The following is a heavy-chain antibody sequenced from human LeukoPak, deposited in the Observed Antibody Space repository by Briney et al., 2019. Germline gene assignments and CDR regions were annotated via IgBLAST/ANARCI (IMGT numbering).Heavy chain of an antibody. CDR1: GFTFSSYT. CDR3: ARDTYDILTGYYKWAFDI. D-gene: IGHD3-9*01. CDR2: ISSSSSYI. V-gene: IGHV3-21*06. J-gene: IGHJ3*02. Sequence: PGGSLRLSCAASGFTFSSYTMNWVRQAPEKGLEWVSSISSSSSYIYYADSVKGRFTISRDNAKNSLYLQMNSLRAEDTAVYYCARDTYDILTGYYKWAFDIWGQGTMVTVSS.